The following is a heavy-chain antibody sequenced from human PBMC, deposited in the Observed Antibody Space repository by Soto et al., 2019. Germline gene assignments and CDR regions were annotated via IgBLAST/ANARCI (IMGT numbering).Heavy chain of an antibody. CDR3: ARDSPPPRE. CDR1: GYSFISYA. Sequence: ASVKVSCKASGYSFISYAVHWVRQAPGQRLEWMGWISAYNGNTNYAQKFQGRVTMTTDTSTSTAYMELRSLRSDDTAVYYCARDSPPPREWGQGTLVTVSS. V-gene: IGHV1-18*01. CDR2: ISAYNGNT. J-gene: IGHJ4*02.